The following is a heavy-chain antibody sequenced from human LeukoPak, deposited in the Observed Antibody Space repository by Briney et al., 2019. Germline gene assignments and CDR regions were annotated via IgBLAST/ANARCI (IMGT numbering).Heavy chain of an antibody. CDR3: AKDRYSSGWYGGSDY. CDR2: IWYDGSNK. V-gene: IGHV3-33*06. D-gene: IGHD6-19*01. J-gene: IGHJ4*02. Sequence: PGGSLRLSCAASGFTFSSYGMHWVRQAPGRGLDWVAVIWYDGSNKYYADSVKGRFTISRDNSKNTLYLQMNSLRAEDTAVYYCAKDRYSSGWYGGSDYWGQGTLVTVSS. CDR1: GFTFSSYG.